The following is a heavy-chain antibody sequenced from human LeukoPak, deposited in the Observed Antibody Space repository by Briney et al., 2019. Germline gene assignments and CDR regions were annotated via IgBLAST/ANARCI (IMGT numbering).Heavy chain of an antibody. J-gene: IGHJ4*02. CDR1: GYTFTSYA. CDR3: ARDPERNYFDY. V-gene: IGHV1-3*02. D-gene: IGHD5-24*01. Sequence: ASVKVSCKASGYTFTSYAMHWVRQAPGQRLEWMGWSNAGNGNTKYSQEFQGRVTITRDTSTSTVYMELSSLRSEDTAVYYCARDPERNYFDYWGQGTLVTVSS. CDR2: SNAGNGNT.